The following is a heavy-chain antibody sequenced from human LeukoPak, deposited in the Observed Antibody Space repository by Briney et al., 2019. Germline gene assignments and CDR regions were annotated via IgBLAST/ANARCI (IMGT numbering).Heavy chain of an antibody. V-gene: IGHV6-1*01. CDR2: TYYRSKWYN. Sequence: SQTLSLTCAISGDSVSSNSAAWNWIRQSPSRGLEWLGRTYYRSKWYNDYAVSVKSRITINPDTSKNQFSLQLNSVTPEDTAVYYRARDRHYGSGRAGVFDYWGQGTLVTVSS. J-gene: IGHJ4*02. CDR3: ARDRHYGSGRAGVFDY. D-gene: IGHD3-10*01. CDR1: GDSVSSNSAA.